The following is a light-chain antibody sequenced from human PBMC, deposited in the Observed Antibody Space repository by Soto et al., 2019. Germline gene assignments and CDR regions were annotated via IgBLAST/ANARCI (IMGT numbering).Light chain of an antibody. CDR2: EAS. Sequence: EIVLTQSPATLSLSPGERATLSCRASQSLISFLAWYQQKPGQAPRLLIYEASNRATGIPARFSGSGSGTDFTLTIDGLEPEDFAVYYCQQRFSWPLTFGPGTKVDIK. CDR1: QSLISF. V-gene: IGKV3-11*01. J-gene: IGKJ3*01. CDR3: QQRFSWPLT.